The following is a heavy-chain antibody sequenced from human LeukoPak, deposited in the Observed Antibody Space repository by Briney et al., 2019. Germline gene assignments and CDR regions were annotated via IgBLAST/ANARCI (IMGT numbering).Heavy chain of an antibody. V-gene: IGHV3-66*01. Sequence: QPGGSLRLSCAASGFTVSSNYMSWVRQAPGKGLEWVSILYSDGSTYYADSVKGRFTISRDNSKNTLYLQMNSLRAEDTAVYYCARDSSYDSSWHEWGQGTLVTVSS. CDR3: ARDSSYDSSWHE. CDR2: LYSDGST. CDR1: GFTVSSNY. D-gene: IGHD6-13*01. J-gene: IGHJ4*02.